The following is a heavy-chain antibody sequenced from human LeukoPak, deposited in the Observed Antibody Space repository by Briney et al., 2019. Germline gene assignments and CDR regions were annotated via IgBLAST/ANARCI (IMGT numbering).Heavy chain of an antibody. J-gene: IGHJ5*01. Sequence: PGGSLRFSCAASGYTFSTYAMSWVRQAPGKGLAWVASVKSDGDGTHYADSVKGRFTISRDNSKNILYRQMNSLITEDTAIYYWARCTTGCSGGCNRVDPWGQGTLVTVSS. V-gene: IGHV3-23*01. CDR1: GYTFSTYA. D-gene: IGHD2-15*01. CDR2: VKSDGDGT. CDR3: ARCTTGCSGGCNRVDP.